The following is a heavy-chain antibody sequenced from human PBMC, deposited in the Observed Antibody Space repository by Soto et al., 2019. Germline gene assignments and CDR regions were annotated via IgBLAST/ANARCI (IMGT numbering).Heavy chain of an antibody. CDR2: IYHSGST. J-gene: IGHJ5*02. Sequence: QVQLQESGPGLVKPSGTLSLTCAVSGGSISSSNWWSWVRQPPGKGLAWIGDIYHSGSTNYNTSLQSRVTISIDKSKNQFSLKLSSVTAADTAVYYCAKTLRYFAWLLYDDPWGQGTLVPVSS. CDR3: AKTLRYFAWLLYDDP. CDR1: GGSISSSNW. V-gene: IGHV4-4*02. D-gene: IGHD3-9*01.